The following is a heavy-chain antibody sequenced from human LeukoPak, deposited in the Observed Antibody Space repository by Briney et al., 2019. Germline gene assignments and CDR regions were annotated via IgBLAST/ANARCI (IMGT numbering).Heavy chain of an antibody. J-gene: IGHJ4*02. V-gene: IGHV2-70*04. CDR1: GFSLSTSGMR. CDR3: AREKVDTAMVTDY. Sequence: SGPALVIPTQTLTLTCTFSGFSLSTSGMRVSWIRQPPGKALEWLARIDWDDAKFYSTSLRTRLTVSKDTSRNQVVLTMTNMDPVDTATYYCAREKVDTAMVTDYWGQGTLVTVSS. CDR2: IDWDDAK. D-gene: IGHD5-18*01.